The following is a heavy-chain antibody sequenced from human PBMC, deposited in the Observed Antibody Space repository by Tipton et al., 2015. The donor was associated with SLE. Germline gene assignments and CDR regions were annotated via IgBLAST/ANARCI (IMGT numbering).Heavy chain of an antibody. V-gene: IGHV4-30-2*01. CDR3: ARGEMDVFDI. J-gene: IGHJ3*02. CDR2: IFHSGNA. Sequence: TLSLTCAVSGGSINSGDYSWNWIRQPPGKGLEWIGYIFHSGNAYYNPSLKSRVTISVDMSRNQFSLRLDSVTAADTALYYCARGEMDVFDIWGQGTVVSVSS. CDR1: GGSINSGDYS.